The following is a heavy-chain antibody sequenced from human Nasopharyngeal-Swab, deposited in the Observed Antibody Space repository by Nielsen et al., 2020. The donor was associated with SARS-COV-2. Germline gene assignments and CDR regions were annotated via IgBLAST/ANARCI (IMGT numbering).Heavy chain of an antibody. V-gene: IGHV3-21*01. J-gene: IGHJ6*02. CDR2: ISSSSSYI. Sequence: GESLKISCAASGFTFNKYKFNWVRQAPGKGLEWVSSISSSSSYIYYADSVKGRFTISRDNAKNSLYLQMNSLRAEDTAVYYCARDGLDYDFWSAYFMDVWGQGPRSPSP. CDR1: GFTFNKYK. D-gene: IGHD3-3*01. CDR3: ARDGLDYDFWSAYFMDV.